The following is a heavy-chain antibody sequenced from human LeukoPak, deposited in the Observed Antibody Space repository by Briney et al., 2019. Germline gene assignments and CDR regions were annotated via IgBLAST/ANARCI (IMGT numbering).Heavy chain of an antibody. D-gene: IGHD6-13*01. CDR3: ARDYSTSFLYFDL. CDR1: GGSTRSYY. V-gene: IGHV4-59*01. CDR2: VYHSGST. J-gene: IGHJ2*01. Sequence: SETLSLTCSVSGGSTRSYYWGWIRQPPGKGLEWIGHVYHSGSTNSNPSLKSRVTISIDTSKNQFSLRLSSVTAADTAVYFCARDYSTSFLYFDLWGRGTLVTVSS.